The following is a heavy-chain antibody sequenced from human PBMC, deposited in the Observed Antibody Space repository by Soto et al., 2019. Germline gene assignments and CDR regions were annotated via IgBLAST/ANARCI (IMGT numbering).Heavy chain of an antibody. J-gene: IGHJ3*02. V-gene: IGHV3-23*01. CDR3: ARVKAQILSSGWYGGDDI. CDR1: GFTFSTYS. CDR2: IRDSGHST. Sequence: EVQLLESRGGLVQPGGSLRLSCAASGFTFSTYSMTWVRQAPGKGLEWVSTIRDSGHSTHYADSVRGRFAISRDNSKNTLFLQMNSLRAEDTAVYYCARVKAQILSSGWYGGDDIWGQGTMVTVSS. D-gene: IGHD6-19*01.